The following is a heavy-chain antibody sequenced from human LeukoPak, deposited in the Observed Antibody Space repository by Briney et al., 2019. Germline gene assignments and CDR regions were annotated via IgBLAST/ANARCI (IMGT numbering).Heavy chain of an antibody. Sequence: ASVRVSCRASGYTFTSYAITWVRQAPGQGLEWMGWISAYNGNTNYAQNLQGRVTMTTDTSTSTAYMELRSLRSDDTAMYYCARMEMATAIFDYWGQGTLVTVSS. V-gene: IGHV1-18*01. D-gene: IGHD5-24*01. CDR1: GYTFTSYA. CDR2: ISAYNGNT. CDR3: ARMEMATAIFDY. J-gene: IGHJ4*02.